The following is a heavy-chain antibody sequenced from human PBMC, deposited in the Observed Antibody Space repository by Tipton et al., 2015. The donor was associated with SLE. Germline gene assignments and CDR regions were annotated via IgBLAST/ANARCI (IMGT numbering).Heavy chain of an antibody. Sequence: TLSLTCTVSGGSISSSSYYWGWVRQPPGEGLEWIGSIYYSGSTYYNPSLKSRVTISVDTSKNQFSLKLCSVTAADPAVYYCIAAAGLLVDYWGQGTLVAVAS. CDR2: IYYSGST. V-gene: IGHV4-39*07. CDR3: IAAAGLLVDY. CDR1: GGSISSSSYY. D-gene: IGHD6-13*01. J-gene: IGHJ4*02.